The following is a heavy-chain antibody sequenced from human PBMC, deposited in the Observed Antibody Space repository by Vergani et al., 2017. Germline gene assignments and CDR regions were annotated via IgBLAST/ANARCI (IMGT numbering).Heavy chain of an antibody. V-gene: IGHV3-33*08. J-gene: IGHJ6*03. CDR2: IYYDGSNA. D-gene: IGHD2-2*02. CDR3: ARDQVPAAIRLNVGNYMDV. Sequence: VQLLESGGGLVQPGGSLRLSCAASGFTFTKYAMTWVRQAPGKGLEWVGLIYYDGSNAYYADSVKGRFTISRDNSKNTLYLQMSSLRAEDTAVYYCARDQVPAAIRLNVGNYMDVWGKGTTVIVSS. CDR1: GFTFTKYA.